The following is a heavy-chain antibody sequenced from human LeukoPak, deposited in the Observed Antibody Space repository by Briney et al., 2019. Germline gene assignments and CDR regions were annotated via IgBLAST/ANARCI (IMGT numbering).Heavy chain of an antibody. V-gene: IGHV3-33*01. D-gene: IGHD6-19*01. CDR2: IWFDGSNK. CDR1: GFTFRSYG. Sequence: GRSLRLSCAASGFTFRSYGMHWVRQAPGKGLEWVAVIWFDGSNKYYTDAVKGRFTISRDNSKNTLYLQTNSLRAEDTAVYYCARDLGAVAGNFDYWGQGTLVTVSS. J-gene: IGHJ4*02. CDR3: ARDLGAVAGNFDY.